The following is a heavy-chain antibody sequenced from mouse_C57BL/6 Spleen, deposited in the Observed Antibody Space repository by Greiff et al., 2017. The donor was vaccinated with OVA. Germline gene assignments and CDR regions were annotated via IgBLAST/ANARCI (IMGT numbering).Heavy chain of an antibody. Sequence: VQLQQSGAELARPGASVKLSCKASGYTFTSYGISWVKQRTGQGLEWIGEISPRSGNTYYNEKFKGKATLTADKSSSTAYMELRSLTSEDSAVYFCARAITTVVATDFDYWGQGTTLTVSS. V-gene: IGHV1-81*01. J-gene: IGHJ2*01. CDR3: ARAITTVVATDFDY. D-gene: IGHD1-1*01. CDR1: GYTFTSYG. CDR2: ISPRSGNT.